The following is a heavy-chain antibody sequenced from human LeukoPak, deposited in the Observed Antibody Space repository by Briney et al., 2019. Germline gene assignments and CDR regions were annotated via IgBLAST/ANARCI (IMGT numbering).Heavy chain of an antibody. V-gene: IGHV3-30*03. CDR3: ARDHSSGWYSDYFDY. Sequence: GGSLRLACAASGFSFRSYGVHWVRQAPGKGLEWVAGVSYDGSNKYYADSVKGRFTISRDNSKNTLYLQMNGLRAEDTAVYYCARDHSSGWYSDYFDYWGQGTLVTVSS. D-gene: IGHD6-19*01. CDR1: GFSFRSYG. J-gene: IGHJ4*02. CDR2: VSYDGSNK.